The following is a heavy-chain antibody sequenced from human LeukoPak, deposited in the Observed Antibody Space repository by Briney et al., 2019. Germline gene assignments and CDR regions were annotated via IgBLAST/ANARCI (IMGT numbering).Heavy chain of an antibody. CDR1: AFSFDNDI. V-gene: IGHV3-21*01. D-gene: IGHD3-22*01. J-gene: IGHJ4*02. Sequence: NPGGSLRLSCAASAFSFDNDIMHWLRQAPGKGLEWVSSISSGSRNTYYSDSVKGRFTISRDNAKNSLYLQMSSLRAEDTALYYCAKDRNDTQKGLYYFDYWGQGTLVTVSS. CDR2: ISSGSRNT. CDR3: AKDRNDTQKGLYYFDY.